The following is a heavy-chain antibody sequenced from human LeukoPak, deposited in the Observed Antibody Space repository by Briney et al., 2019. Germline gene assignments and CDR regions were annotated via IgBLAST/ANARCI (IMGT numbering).Heavy chain of an antibody. Sequence: GGSLRLSCAVSGFTFRDYSMNWVRQAPGKGLEWVSSISSSSAYIYYADSVKGRFTISRDNAKNSVYLQMTSLRVEDTATYYCARGSSTSFDTTGYWGQGTPVTVSS. CDR3: ARGSSTSFDTTGY. J-gene: IGHJ4*02. D-gene: IGHD2/OR15-2a*01. CDR2: ISSSSAYI. CDR1: GFTFRDYS. V-gene: IGHV3-21*01.